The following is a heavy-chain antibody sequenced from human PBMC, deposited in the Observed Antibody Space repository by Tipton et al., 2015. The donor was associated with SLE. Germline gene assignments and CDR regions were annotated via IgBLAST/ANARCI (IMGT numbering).Heavy chain of an antibody. CDR2: IYISGST. Sequence: TLSLTCTVSGGSISSGSYYWSWIRQPAGKGLGWIGRIYISGSTNYNTSLKSRVTISIDTPQKQFSLKVKSVTAADTAVYYCARPYPQGPPFYYFDYWGQGTLVTVSS. D-gene: IGHD3-16*01. CDR3: ARPYPQGPPFYYFDY. J-gene: IGHJ4*02. CDR1: GGSISSGSYY. V-gene: IGHV4-61*02.